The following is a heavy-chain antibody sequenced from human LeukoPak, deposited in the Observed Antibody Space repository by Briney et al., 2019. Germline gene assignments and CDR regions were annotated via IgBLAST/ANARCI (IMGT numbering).Heavy chain of an antibody. CDR3: ARPWGKGILPELDY. Sequence: GGSLRLSCTASGFTFSTYWMHWVRQAPGKGLVWVSRINSDGNTRSYADSVKGRFSISRDNANNMLYLQMNSLRAEDTAVYYCARPWGKGILPELDYWGQGTLVTVSS. D-gene: IGHD3-16*01. CDR2: INSDGNTR. V-gene: IGHV3-74*01. J-gene: IGHJ4*02. CDR1: GFTFSTYW.